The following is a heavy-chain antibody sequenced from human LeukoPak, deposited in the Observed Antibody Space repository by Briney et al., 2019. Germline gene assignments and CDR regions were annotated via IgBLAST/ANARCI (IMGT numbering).Heavy chain of an antibody. CDR3: ASFLGYSYGWDY. J-gene: IGHJ4*02. CDR2: INPNSGGT. D-gene: IGHD5-18*01. Sequence: ASVKVSCKASGYTFTGYYMHWVRQAPRQGLEWMGWINPNSGGTNYAQKFQGRVTMTRDTSISTAYMELSRLRSDDTAVYYCASFLGYSYGWDYWGQGALVTVSS. CDR1: GYTFTGYY. V-gene: IGHV1-2*02.